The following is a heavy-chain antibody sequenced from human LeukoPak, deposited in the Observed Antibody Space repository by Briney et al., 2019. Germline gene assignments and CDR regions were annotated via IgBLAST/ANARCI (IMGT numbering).Heavy chain of an antibody. Sequence: GWSLRLSCAASGFTFSSFEMNWVRQTPGRGLESVSYISSGGSTLYYADSVKGRFTIYSDNDKNSLYLQMDSLRAEDTAVYYCPRDRPAASGGNCFDYWGRGTLVTVSS. CDR3: PRDRPAASGGNCFDY. J-gene: IGHJ4*02. CDR1: GFTFSSFE. D-gene: IGHD6-13*01. CDR2: ISSGGSTL. V-gene: IGHV3-48*03.